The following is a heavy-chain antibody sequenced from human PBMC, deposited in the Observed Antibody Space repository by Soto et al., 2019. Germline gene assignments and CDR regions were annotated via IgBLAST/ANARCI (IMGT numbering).Heavy chain of an antibody. CDR3: ARVLTYYYGSGSYYNFAFDI. CDR2: IYYSGST. Sequence: PSETLSLTCTVSGGSISSGDYYWSWIRQPPGKGLAWIGYIYYSGSTYYNPSLKSRVTISLDTSKNTISLKLSSLTGADTAVYYCARVLTYYYGSGSYYNFAFDIGVQGTMGTVSS. CDR1: GGSISSGDYY. V-gene: IGHV4-30-4*01. J-gene: IGHJ3*02. D-gene: IGHD3-10*01.